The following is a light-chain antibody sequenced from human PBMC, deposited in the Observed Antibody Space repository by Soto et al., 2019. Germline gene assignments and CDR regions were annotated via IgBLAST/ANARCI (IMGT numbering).Light chain of an antibody. V-gene: IGLV1-40*01. Sequence: QSVLTQPPSVSGAQGQRVTISCTGSSSNIGAGYDVHWYHQLPGTAPKLLIYGNNTRPSGVPDRFSGSRSGTSASLAITGLQAEDEADYYCQSYDSSLSVWVFGGGTKLTVL. CDR1: SSNIGAGYD. CDR3: QSYDSSLSVWV. CDR2: GNN. J-gene: IGLJ3*02.